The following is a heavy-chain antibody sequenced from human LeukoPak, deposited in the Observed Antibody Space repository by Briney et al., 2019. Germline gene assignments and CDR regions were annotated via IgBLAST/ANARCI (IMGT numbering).Heavy chain of an antibody. Sequence: GASVKVSCKASGYTFTDYYVHWVRLVPGQGLEWMGRISPNSGATNYAEKFRGRVTMARDTSINTVYMEMSSLRSDDTAVYYCARDLWGWGSDYLDYWGQGTLVTVYS. CDR1: GYTFTDYY. V-gene: IGHV1-2*06. D-gene: IGHD4/OR15-4a*01. CDR3: ARDLWGWGSDYLDY. CDR2: ISPNSGAT. J-gene: IGHJ4*02.